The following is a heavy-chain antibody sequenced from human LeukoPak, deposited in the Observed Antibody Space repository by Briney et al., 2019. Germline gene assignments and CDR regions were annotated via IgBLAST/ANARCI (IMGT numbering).Heavy chain of an antibody. J-gene: IGHJ3*02. CDR2: MYYSGST. CDR1: GGSISSGGYY. D-gene: IGHD6-6*01. Sequence: PSETLSLTCTVSGGSISSGGYYWRWIRQHPGKGLEWIGYMYYSGSTHYNPSLKSRVTISVGTSKNQFSLILGSVTTADTAVYYCAREYSSSSGAFDIWGQGTMVTVSS. V-gene: IGHV4-31*03. CDR3: AREYSSSSGAFDI.